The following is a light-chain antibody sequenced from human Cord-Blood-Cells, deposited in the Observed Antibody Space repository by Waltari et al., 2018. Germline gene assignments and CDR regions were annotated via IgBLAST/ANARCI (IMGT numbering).Light chain of an antibody. CDR1: QVISNY. CDR2: AAS. V-gene: IGKV1-27*01. CDR3: QKYNSATWT. Sequence: DIQMTQSLSSLSASVGDRATITCRASQVISNYLAWYQQKPGKVPKLLIYAASTLQSGVPSRFSGSGSGTDFTLTISSLQPEDVATYYCQKYNSATWTFGQGTKVEIK. J-gene: IGKJ1*01.